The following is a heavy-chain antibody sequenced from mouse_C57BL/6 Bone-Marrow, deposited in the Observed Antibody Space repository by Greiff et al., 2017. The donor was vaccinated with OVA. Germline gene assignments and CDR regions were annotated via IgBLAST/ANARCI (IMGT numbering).Heavy chain of an antibody. CDR1: GYTFTSYW. Sequence: VQLQQPGAELVKPGASVKLSCKASGYTFTSYWMHWVKQRPGQGLEWIGMIYPNSGSTNYNEKFKSKATLTVDKSSSTAYMQLSSLPSEDSAVYYFARCNDGYYDALDYWGQGTSVTVSS. J-gene: IGHJ4*01. CDR3: ARCNDGYYDALDY. V-gene: IGHV1-64*01. CDR2: IYPNSGST. D-gene: IGHD2-3*01.